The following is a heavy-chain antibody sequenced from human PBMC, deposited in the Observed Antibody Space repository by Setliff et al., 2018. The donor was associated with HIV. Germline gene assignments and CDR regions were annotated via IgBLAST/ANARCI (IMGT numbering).Heavy chain of an antibody. CDR2: IKTSGRT. D-gene: IGHD3-10*01. Sequence: ETLSLTCSVSGRSIDDSYWSWIRQSPGKGLEWIGFIKTSGRTNYKPSLKSRVTISLDTSKNQFSLRLNSVTATDTAVYYCARLAEDYYDSGTWEVDYWAHGTLVTVSS. CDR1: GRSIDDSY. CDR3: ARLAEDYYDSGTWEVDY. V-gene: IGHV4-4*09. J-gene: IGHJ4*01.